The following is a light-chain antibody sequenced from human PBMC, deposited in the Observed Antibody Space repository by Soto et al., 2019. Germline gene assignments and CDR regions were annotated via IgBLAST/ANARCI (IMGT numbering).Light chain of an antibody. CDR2: AVT. Sequence: QSALTQPASGSGSPGQSITTSCTATSSDGADYKDVSWYQQHPGNAPKLMIYAVTYRPSGVSNRFSGSKSGNTASLTISGLQAEDEAEYYCSSYTTSSTVFGTGTKVTVL. V-gene: IGLV2-14*01. CDR1: SSDGADYKD. J-gene: IGLJ1*01. CDR3: SSYTTSSTV.